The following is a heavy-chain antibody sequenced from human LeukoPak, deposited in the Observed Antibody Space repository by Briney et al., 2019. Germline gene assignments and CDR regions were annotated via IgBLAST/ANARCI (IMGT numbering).Heavy chain of an antibody. CDR2: ISYDGSNE. V-gene: IGHV3-30*18. CDR3: AKSAVIIGYFDY. CDR1: GFTFTNYA. J-gene: IGHJ4*02. D-gene: IGHD2-21*01. Sequence: GGSLRLSCAASGFTFTNYAMHWVRQAPGKGLEWVAVISYDGSNEYYADSVEGRFSISRDNSKNTVILQMDSLTPEDTAVYFCAKSAVIIGYFDYWGQGTLATVSS.